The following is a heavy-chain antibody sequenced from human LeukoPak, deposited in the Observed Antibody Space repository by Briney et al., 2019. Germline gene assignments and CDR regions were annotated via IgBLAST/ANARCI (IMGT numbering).Heavy chain of an antibody. J-gene: IGHJ4*02. Sequence: PGGSLRLSCAASGFTFSSHAMTWVRHAPGKGLEWGSSISGSGGRLFYAAPVKGRFTISRDNSKNTPYLQMNSLRAEDTAVYYCAKLGKSGGIDYWGQGTLVTVSS. V-gene: IGHV3-23*01. D-gene: IGHD1-14*01. CDR3: AKLGKSGGIDY. CDR2: ISGSGGRL. CDR1: GFTFSSHA.